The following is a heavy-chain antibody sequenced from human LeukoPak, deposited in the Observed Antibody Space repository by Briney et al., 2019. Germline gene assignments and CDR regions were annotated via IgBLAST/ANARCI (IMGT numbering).Heavy chain of an antibody. CDR3: ARDADYYGSGSFDY. D-gene: IGHD3-10*01. CDR1: GGSISSYY. Sequence: SETLSLTCTVSGGSISSYYWSWIRQPPGKGLEWIGYIYYSGSTNYNPSLKSRVTISVDTSKNQFSLKLSSVTAADTAVYYCARDADYYGSGSFDYWGQGTLVTVSS. J-gene: IGHJ4*02. CDR2: IYYSGST. V-gene: IGHV4-59*01.